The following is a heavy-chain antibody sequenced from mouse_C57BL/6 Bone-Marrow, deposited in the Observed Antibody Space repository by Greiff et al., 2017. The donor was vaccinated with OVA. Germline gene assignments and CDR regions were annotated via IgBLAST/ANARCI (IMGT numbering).Heavy chain of an antibody. J-gene: IGHJ4*01. CDR3: TRGYSNYYAMDY. D-gene: IGHD2-5*01. CDR2: IDPETGGT. CDR1: GYTFTDYE. V-gene: IGHV1-15*01. Sequence: QVQLQQSGAELVRPGASVTLSCKASGYTFTDYEMHWVKQTPVHGLEWIGAIDPETGGTAYNQKFKGKAILTADKSSSTAYMELRCLTSEDSAVYYCTRGYSNYYAMDYWGRGTSVTVSS.